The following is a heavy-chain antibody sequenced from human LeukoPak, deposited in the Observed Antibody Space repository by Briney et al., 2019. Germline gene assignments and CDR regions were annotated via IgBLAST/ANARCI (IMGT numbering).Heavy chain of an antibody. Sequence: SQTLPLTITVTGCSISRYYWSWIRQPPGKGLEWNGYIYYSGSTNYNPSLKSRVTISVDTSKNQFSLKLSSVTAADTAVYYCARQRFEWSPVWFGASEYNWFDPWGQGTLVTVSS. CDR1: GCSISRYY. CDR3: ARQRFEWSPVWFGASEYNWFDP. CDR2: IYYSGST. J-gene: IGHJ5*02. V-gene: IGHV4-59*08. D-gene: IGHD3-10*01.